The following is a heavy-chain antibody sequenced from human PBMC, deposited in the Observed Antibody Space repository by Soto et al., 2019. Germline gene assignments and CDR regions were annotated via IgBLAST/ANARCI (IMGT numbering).Heavy chain of an antibody. CDR3: ATEPGWGSLGY. V-gene: IGHV3-66*01. CDR1: GITVRSNY. CDR2: LYSGGNT. J-gene: IGHJ4*02. D-gene: IGHD2-21*01. Sequence: EVQLVESGGGLVQPGGSLRLSCAASGITVRSNYMTWIRQAPGKGLEWVSVLYSGGNTYYAYSVKDRCTISRDNSNNTLYLEMNRLSVEATAVYYCATEPGWGSLGYWGQGTLVTVSS.